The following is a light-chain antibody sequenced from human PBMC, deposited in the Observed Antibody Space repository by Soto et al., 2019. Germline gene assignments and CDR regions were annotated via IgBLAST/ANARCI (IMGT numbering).Light chain of an antibody. CDR1: SSDVGTYNL. V-gene: IGLV2-23*02. CDR2: EVT. Sequence: QSALTQPASVSGSPGQSITISCSGTSSDVGTYNLVSWYQQYPGKAPRLMNYEVTKRPSGVSNRFTGSKSGKTASLTISGLQPEDEADYYCCSYAGSSSSIFGTGTKVTVL. CDR3: CSYAGSSSSI. J-gene: IGLJ1*01.